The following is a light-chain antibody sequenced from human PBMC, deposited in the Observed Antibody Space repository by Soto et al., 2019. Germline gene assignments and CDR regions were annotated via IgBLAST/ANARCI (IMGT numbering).Light chain of an antibody. CDR1: QDVTTN. V-gene: IGKV3-15*01. CDR2: DIS. CDR3: QQYNNWPFS. Sequence: ERLMTQSPATLSSSPGAGATLSCRAAQDVTTNFAWYQLKRGQPPRLLIYDISTRATGVPARFSGSGSGTEFTLTISGLQSEDFAIYFCQQYNNWPFSFGQGTRLEIK. J-gene: IGKJ5*01.